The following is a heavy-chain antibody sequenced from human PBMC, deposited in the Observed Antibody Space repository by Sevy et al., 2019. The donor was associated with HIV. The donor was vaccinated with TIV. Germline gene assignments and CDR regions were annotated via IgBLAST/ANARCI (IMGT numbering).Heavy chain of an antibody. V-gene: IGHV1-69*13. D-gene: IGHD3-22*01. J-gene: IGHJ2*01. CDR3: ARDPHYYDSSGYYYVSGHWYFDL. CDR2: IIPIFGTA. Sequence: ASVKVSCKASGGTFSSYAISWVRQAPGQGLEWMGGIIPIFGTANCAQKFQGRVTITADESTSTAYMELSSLRSEDTAVYYCARDPHYYDSSGYYYVSGHWYFDLWGRGTLVTVSS. CDR1: GGTFSSYA.